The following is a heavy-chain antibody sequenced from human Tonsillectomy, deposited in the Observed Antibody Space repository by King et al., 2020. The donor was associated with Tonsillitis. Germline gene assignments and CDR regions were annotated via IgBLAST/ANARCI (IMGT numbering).Heavy chain of an antibody. J-gene: IGHJ4*02. D-gene: IGHD3-16*01. V-gene: IGHV1-69*06. Sequence: QLVQSGAEVKKPGSSVRVSCKASGGTFSDCGTSWVRQAPGQGLEWVGGISPMFGTPKYAPKFQGRVMITEDKSTTTAYMEMSSLRFEDTAIYFCAKDRWGGLLQGFASWGQGSLVTVSS. CDR1: GGTFSDCG. CDR2: ISPMFGTP. CDR3: AKDRWGGLLQGFAS.